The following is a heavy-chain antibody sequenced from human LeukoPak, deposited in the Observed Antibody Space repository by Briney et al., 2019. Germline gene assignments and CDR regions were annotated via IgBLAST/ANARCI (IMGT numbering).Heavy chain of an antibody. Sequence: ASVKVSCKASGYTFTGYYMHWVRQAPGPGLEWMGWINPNSGGTNYAQKFQGRVTMTRDTSISTAYMELSRLRSDDTAVYYCARDNWNDGAFDIWGQGTMVTVSS. J-gene: IGHJ3*02. V-gene: IGHV1-2*02. CDR1: GYTFTGYY. CDR2: INPNSGGT. D-gene: IGHD1-20*01. CDR3: ARDNWNDGAFDI.